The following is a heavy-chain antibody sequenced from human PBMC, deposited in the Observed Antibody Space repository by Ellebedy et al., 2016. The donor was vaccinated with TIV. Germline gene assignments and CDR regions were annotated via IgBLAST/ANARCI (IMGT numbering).Heavy chain of an antibody. D-gene: IGHD3-16*01. CDR1: RFTFSSYW. CDR3: ARDRVGGLDY. J-gene: IGHJ4*02. V-gene: IGHV3-7*01. Sequence: GESLTISCEASRFTFSSYWMSWARQAPGKGLEWVANIKQNGNEKYYADSVKGRFTISRDNVKNSLYLQMNNLRVEDTAVYYCARDRVGGLDYWGQGTLVTVSS. CDR2: IKQNGNEK.